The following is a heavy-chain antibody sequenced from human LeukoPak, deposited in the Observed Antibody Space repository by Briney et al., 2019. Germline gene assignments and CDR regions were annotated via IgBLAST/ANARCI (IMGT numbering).Heavy chain of an antibody. V-gene: IGHV1-18*01. J-gene: IGHJ6*02. D-gene: IGHD3-22*01. Sequence: ASVKVSCKVSGYTLTELSMHWVRQAPGKGLEWMGWISAYNGNTNYAQKLQGRVTMTTDTSTSTAYMELRSLRSDDTAVYYCARDLYYDSSGYPLHYYGMDVWGQGTTVTVSS. CDR2: ISAYNGNT. CDR3: ARDLYYDSSGYPLHYYGMDV. CDR1: GYTLTELS.